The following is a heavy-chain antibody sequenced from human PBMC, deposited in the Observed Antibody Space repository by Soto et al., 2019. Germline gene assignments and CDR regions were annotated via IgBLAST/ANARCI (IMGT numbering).Heavy chain of an antibody. CDR1: GFTFSNYA. V-gene: IGHV3-23*01. CDR3: AKAYLVATITTFDY. D-gene: IGHD5-12*01. CDR2: ISGGGDST. J-gene: IGHJ4*02. Sequence: GGSLRLSCAASGFTFSNYAMSWLHQAPGKGPEWVSVISGGGDSTNYADSVKGRFTISRDNSKNTLYLQMNSLRAEDTALYYCAKAYLVATITTFDYWGQGTLVTVSS.